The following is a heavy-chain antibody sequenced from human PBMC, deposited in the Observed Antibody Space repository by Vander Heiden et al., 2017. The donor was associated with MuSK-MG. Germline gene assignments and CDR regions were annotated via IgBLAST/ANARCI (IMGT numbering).Heavy chain of an antibody. D-gene: IGHD2-8*02. CDR3: ARETFYPGLGSSAMGV. CDR2: IRSDESKR. J-gene: IGHJ6*02. CDR1: GFSFKSYG. Sequence: QVQLVESGGGVVQPGRSLRLSCAASGFSFKSYGLNWVRQAPGKGLEWVALIRSDESKRYYADSVKGRFTISRDNSKNSLYLEMNSLRAEDTAVYYCARETFYPGLGSSAMGVWGQGTTVTVSS. V-gene: IGHV3-33*01.